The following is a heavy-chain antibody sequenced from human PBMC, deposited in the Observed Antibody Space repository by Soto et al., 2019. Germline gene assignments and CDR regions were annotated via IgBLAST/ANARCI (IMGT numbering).Heavy chain of an antibody. D-gene: IGHD1-1*01. CDR2: IYYSGST. J-gene: IGHJ4*02. CDR3: ARSPGTTGFDY. V-gene: IGHV4-61*01. CDR1: GGSVSSGSYY. Sequence: QVQLQESGPGLVKPSETLSLTCTVSGGSVSSGSYYWSWIRQPPGKGLEWIGYIYYSGSTNYTPAPKRRVTIPVDPSKHQVSLTLSSVTAADTAVYYCARSPGTTGFDYWGQGPLVTVSS.